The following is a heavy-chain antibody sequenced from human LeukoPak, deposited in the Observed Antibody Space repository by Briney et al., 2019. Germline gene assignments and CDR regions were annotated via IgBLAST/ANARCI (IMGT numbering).Heavy chain of an antibody. D-gene: IGHD2-15*01. CDR2: INHNGNVN. V-gene: IGHV3-7*01. J-gene: IGHJ4*02. CDR3: AKDPLSLDCSGSSCYSYYFDY. CDR1: GFTFSSYW. Sequence: GGSLRLSCAASGFTFSSYWMNWARQAPGKGLEWVASINHNGNVNYYVDSVKGRFTISRDNAKNSLYLQMNSLRAEDTAVYYCAKDPLSLDCSGSSCYSYYFDYWGQGTLVTVSS.